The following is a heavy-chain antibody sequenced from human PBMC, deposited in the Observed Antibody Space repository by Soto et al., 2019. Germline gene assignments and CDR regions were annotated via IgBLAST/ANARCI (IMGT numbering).Heavy chain of an antibody. CDR2: MNPNSGNT. D-gene: IGHD5-18*01. V-gene: IGHV1-8*01. CDR3: ARLHVDTPKYYFDY. Sequence: ASVKVSCKASGYTFTSYDINWVRQATGQGLEWMGWMNPNSGNTGYAQKFQGRVTMTRNTSISTAYMELSSLRSEDTAVYYCARLHVDTPKYYFDYWGQGTLVTVSS. J-gene: IGHJ4*02. CDR1: GYTFTSYD.